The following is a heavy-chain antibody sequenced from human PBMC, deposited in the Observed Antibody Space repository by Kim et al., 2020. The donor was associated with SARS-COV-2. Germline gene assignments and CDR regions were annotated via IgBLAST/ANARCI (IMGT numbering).Heavy chain of an antibody. Sequence: GRSLRLSCGTSGFTFSDYGMHWVRQAPGTGLEWVAVIWSEGNQMYYGDSVKGRFTISRDNSKNTLYLQMNSLRAEDTAVYYCAREGPEISALGTLDHWG. CDR1: GFTFSDYG. J-gene: IGHJ4*01. CDR3: AREGPEISALGTLDH. CDR2: IWSEGNQM. D-gene: IGHD6-13*01. V-gene: IGHV3-33*01.